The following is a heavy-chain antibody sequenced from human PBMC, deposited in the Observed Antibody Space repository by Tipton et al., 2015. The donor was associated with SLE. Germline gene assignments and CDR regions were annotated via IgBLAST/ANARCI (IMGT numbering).Heavy chain of an antibody. J-gene: IGHJ3*02. CDR3: ARGRGIAAAVRGACDI. D-gene: IGHD6-13*01. CDR1: GGSISSSRYY. V-gene: IGHV4-39*07. CDR2: IYYSGST. Sequence: TLSLTCTVSGGSISSSRYYWGWIRQPPGKGLAWIGSIYYSGSTYYNPSLRSRVTISVDTSKNQFSLKLSSVTAADTAVYYCARGRGIAAAVRGACDIWGQGTMVTVSP.